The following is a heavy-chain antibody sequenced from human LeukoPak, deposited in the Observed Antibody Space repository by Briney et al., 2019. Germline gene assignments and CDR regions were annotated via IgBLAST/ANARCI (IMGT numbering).Heavy chain of an antibody. Sequence: GGSLRLSCAASGFTFSSSAMSWVRQAPGKGLEWVSNIGGSGSGGSTYYADSVKGRSTISRGNSKNTLYLQMNSLRAEDTAVYYCAKSGYNRFDYWGQGTLVTVSS. J-gene: IGHJ4*02. CDR1: GFTFSSSA. D-gene: IGHD5-24*01. V-gene: IGHV3-23*01. CDR2: IGGSGSGGST. CDR3: AKSGYNRFDY.